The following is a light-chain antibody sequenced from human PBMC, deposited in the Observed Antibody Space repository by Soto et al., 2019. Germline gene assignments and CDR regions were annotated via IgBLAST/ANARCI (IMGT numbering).Light chain of an antibody. Sequence: AIRMTQSPSSLSASTGDRVTITCRASQGISSYLAWYQQKPGKAPKLLIYAASTLQSGVPSRFSGSGSGTDFTLTISCLQSEDFATYYCQQYYSYPPTFVGGTKVEIK. CDR3: QQYYSYPPT. CDR2: AAS. CDR1: QGISSY. J-gene: IGKJ4*01. V-gene: IGKV1-8*01.